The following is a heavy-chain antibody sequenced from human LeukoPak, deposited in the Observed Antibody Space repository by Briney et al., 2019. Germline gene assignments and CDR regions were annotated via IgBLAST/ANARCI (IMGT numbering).Heavy chain of an antibody. D-gene: IGHD5-12*01. Sequence: PGGSLRLSCATSGFTFSSYAMSWVRQAPGKGLEWVSAISSSGAYTYYADSVKGRFTISRDNSKSTLYLQMNSLRAEDTAVYYCVKKPSGGGYEDYWGQGTLVTVSS. CDR3: VKKPSGGGYEDY. CDR1: GFTFSSYA. CDR2: ISSSGAYT. V-gene: IGHV3-23*01. J-gene: IGHJ4*02.